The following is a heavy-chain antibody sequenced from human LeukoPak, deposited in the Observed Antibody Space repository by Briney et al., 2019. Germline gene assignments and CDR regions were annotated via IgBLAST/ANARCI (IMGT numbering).Heavy chain of an antibody. CDR1: GASISSSSYY. CDR2: IYYSGST. V-gene: IGHV4-39*07. D-gene: IGHD6-13*01. Sequence: SETLSLTCTVSGASISSSSYYWGWIRQPPGKGLEWIGSIYYSGSTYYNPSLKSRITISVDTSKNQFSLKLSSVTAANTAVYYCATHSSSWYDPFDYWGQGTLVTVSS. J-gene: IGHJ4*02. CDR3: ATHSSSWYDPFDY.